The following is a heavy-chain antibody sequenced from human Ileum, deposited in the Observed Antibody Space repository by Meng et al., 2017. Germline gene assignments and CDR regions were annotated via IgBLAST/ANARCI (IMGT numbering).Heavy chain of an antibody. V-gene: IGHV3-7*01. J-gene: IGHJ6*02. CDR3: ASFGGGSGRVIV. Sequence: GESLKISCAASGFTFSNYGVTWVRQAPGQGLEWVATIDQGGSEKYYVDSVEGRFTISRDNAKNSLCLQMNRLRAEDTAVYYCASFGGGSGRVIVWGQGTTVTVSS. CDR2: IDQGGSEK. CDR1: GFTFSNYG. D-gene: IGHD3-10*01.